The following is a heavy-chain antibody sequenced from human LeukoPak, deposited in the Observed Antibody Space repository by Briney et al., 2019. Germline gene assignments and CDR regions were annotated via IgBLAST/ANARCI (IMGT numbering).Heavy chain of an antibody. CDR1: GGSISSDS. Sequence: SETLSLTCTVSGGSISSDSWNWIRQPAGKGLEWIGRIYASGTTNYNPSLKSRVTMSIDTSKSQFSLQLASVTAADTAVYYCARGTYFSDTYYFDYWGQGTLVTVPS. J-gene: IGHJ4*02. D-gene: IGHD3-22*01. V-gene: IGHV4-4*07. CDR3: ARGTYFSDTYYFDY. CDR2: IYASGTT.